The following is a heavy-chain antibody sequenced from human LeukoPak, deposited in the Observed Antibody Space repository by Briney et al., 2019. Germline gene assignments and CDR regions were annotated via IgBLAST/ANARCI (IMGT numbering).Heavy chain of an antibody. Sequence: PGGSLRLSCTASGFTFSTYAMSWVRQAPGKGLEWVSSTSGSDHNTYYADSVKGRFTISRDNSKNTLYLQVNSLRAEDTAVYYCAKDLIVGATRPYYFDSWGQGTLVTVSS. J-gene: IGHJ4*02. CDR1: GFTFSTYA. CDR3: AKDLIVGATRPYYFDS. V-gene: IGHV3-23*01. D-gene: IGHD1-26*01. CDR2: TSGSDHNT.